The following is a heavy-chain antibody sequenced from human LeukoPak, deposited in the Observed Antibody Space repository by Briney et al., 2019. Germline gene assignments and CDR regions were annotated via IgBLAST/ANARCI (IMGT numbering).Heavy chain of an antibody. V-gene: IGHV3-7*03. CDR2: INHNGNVN. J-gene: IGHJ6*02. Sequence: GGSLRLSCAASGFTLSSYWMNWARQAPGKGLEWVASINHNGNVNYYVDSVKGRFTISRDNAKNSLYLQMSNLRAEDTAVYFCARGGGLDVWGQGATVTVSS. CDR3: ARGGGLDV. CDR1: GFTLSSYW. D-gene: IGHD3-16*01.